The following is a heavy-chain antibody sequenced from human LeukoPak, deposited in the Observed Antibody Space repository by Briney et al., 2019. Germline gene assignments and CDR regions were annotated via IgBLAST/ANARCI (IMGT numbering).Heavy chain of an antibody. CDR1: GGSISSGDYY. V-gene: IGHV4-30-4*01. CDR3: ARERWGDGYNY. Sequence: SETLSLTCTVSGGSISSGDYYWSWIRQPPGKGLEWIGYIYYSGSTCYNPSLKSRVTISVDTSKNQFSLKLSSVTAADTAVYYCARERWGDGYNYWGQGTLVTVSS. J-gene: IGHJ4*02. CDR2: IYYSGST. D-gene: IGHD5-24*01.